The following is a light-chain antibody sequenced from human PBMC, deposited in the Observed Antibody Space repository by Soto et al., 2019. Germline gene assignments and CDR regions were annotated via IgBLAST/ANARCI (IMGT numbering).Light chain of an antibody. CDR3: QQTSRAPFT. CDR1: KNINTY. V-gene: IGKV1-39*01. Sequence: DIQMTQSPYSLSAAVGDIVTIACRGSKNINTYVNRYQQKPGKAPKLLIFDAARLQNGVPSSFSGGGSRTDFTLTTTTLQPEDFATYCCQQTSRAPFTFGPGTKVYI. CDR2: DAA. J-gene: IGKJ3*01.